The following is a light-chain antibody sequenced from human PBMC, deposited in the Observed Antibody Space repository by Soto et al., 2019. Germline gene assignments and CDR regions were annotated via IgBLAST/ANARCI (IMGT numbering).Light chain of an antibody. J-gene: IGLJ2*01. Sequence: ALTQPPSASGSPGQSVTISCTGTSSDVGGYDFVSWYQQHPGKAPKLVIYEVTRRPSGVPDRFSGSKSGNTASLTVSGLQAEDEAVYYCSSYAGSTIFGGGTKLTVL. CDR3: SSYAGSTI. V-gene: IGLV2-8*01. CDR1: SSDVGGYDF. CDR2: EVT.